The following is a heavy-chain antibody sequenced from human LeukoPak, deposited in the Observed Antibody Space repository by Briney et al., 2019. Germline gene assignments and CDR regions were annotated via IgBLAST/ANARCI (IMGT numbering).Heavy chain of an antibody. CDR2: IIPIFGTA. J-gene: IGHJ5*02. CDR1: GGTFSSYA. CDR3: ARIYDFWSGYYDWFDP. Sequence: SVKVSCKASGGTFSSYAISWVRQAPGQGLEWMGGIIPIFGTANYAQKFQGRVTITADESTSTAYMELSSLRSEDTAVYYCARIYDFWSGYYDWFDPWGQGTLVTVSS. D-gene: IGHD3-3*01. V-gene: IGHV1-69*13.